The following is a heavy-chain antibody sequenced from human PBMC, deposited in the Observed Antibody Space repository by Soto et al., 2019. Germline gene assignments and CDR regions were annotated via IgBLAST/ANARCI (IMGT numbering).Heavy chain of an antibody. CDR1: GGTFSSYA. D-gene: IGHD3-22*01. V-gene: IGHV1-69*13. J-gene: IGHJ6*02. CDR2: IIPIFGTA. CDR3: ARGTPTYYDSSGYYLDYYYYGMDV. Sequence: SVKVSFKASGGTFSSYAISWVRQAPGQGLEWMGGIIPIFGTANYAQKFQGRVTITADESTSTAYMELSSLRSEDTAVYYCARGTPTYYDSSGYYLDYYYYGMDVWGQGTTVTVSS.